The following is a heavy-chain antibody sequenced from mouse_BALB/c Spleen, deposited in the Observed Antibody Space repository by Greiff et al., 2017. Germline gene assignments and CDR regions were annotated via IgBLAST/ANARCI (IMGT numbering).Heavy chain of an antibody. D-gene: IGHD2-14*01. V-gene: IGHV5-9-3*01. CDR1: GFTFSSYA. J-gene: IGHJ4*01. CDR3: ARQDRYGYAMDY. Sequence: EVQLVESGGGLVKPGGSLKLSCAASGFTFSSYAMSWVRQTPEKRLEWVATISSGGSYTYYPDSVKGRFTISRDNAKNTLYLQMSSLRSEDTAMYYCARQDRYGYAMDYWGQGTSVTVSS. CDR2: ISSGGSYT.